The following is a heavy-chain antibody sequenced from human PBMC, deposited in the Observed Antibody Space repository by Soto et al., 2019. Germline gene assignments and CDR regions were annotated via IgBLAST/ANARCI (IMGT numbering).Heavy chain of an antibody. CDR2: ISPKGTYR. J-gene: IGHJ4*02. CDR1: GFTFSDYY. CDR3: SRGGAGGLFDL. V-gene: IGHV3-11*06. Sequence: QVHLVESGGGLVKPGGSLRLSCATSGFTFSDYYMSWIRQAPGKGLEFVSYISPKGTYRTYADSVKGRFTISRDNAKNSLYLQVNSLRAEDTAVYYCSRGGAGGLFDLWGQGTFVTVSS. D-gene: IGHD2-8*02.